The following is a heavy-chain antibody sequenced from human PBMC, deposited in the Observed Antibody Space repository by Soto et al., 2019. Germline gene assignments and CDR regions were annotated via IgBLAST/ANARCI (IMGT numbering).Heavy chain of an antibody. Sequence: SEALSLTCTVSGGSISSFYWSWIRQPAGKGLEWIGRTYTSGNTNYNSSLKNRATMSVDTSKNQYSLKLSSVTAADTAVYYCARVRTHQMDVWGQGITVTVSS. D-gene: IGHD1-7*01. J-gene: IGHJ6*02. CDR3: ARVRTHQMDV. CDR1: GGSISSFY. V-gene: IGHV4-4*07. CDR2: TYTSGNT.